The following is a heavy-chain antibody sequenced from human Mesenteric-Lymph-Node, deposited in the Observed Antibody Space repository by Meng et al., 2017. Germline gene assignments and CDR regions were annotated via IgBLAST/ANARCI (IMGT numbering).Heavy chain of an antibody. J-gene: IGHJ1*01. D-gene: IGHD2-21*02. CDR1: GFTFSSYS. V-gene: IGHV3-21*04. CDR3: AKEPQMVVTAILYFQH. Sequence: GGSLRLSCAASGFTFSSYSMNWVRQAPGKGLEWVSSISSSSSYIYYADSVKGRFTISRDNAKNSLYLQMNSLRAEDTAVYYCAKEPQMVVTAILYFQHWGQGTLVTVSS. CDR2: ISSSSSYI.